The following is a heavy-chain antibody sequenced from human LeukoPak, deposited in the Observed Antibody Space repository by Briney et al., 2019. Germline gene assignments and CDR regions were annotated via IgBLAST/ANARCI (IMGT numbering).Heavy chain of an antibody. J-gene: IGHJ5*02. D-gene: IGHD3-10*01. V-gene: IGHV4-31*03. Sequence: PSETLSLTCTVSGASICSGGFYWTWIRQHPGKGLEWIGYIYYSGSTYYNPSLKSRLTMSLDTSKNQFSLKLSSVTAADTAVYYCARDKGAGLWFGELFGHLDWFDPWGQGTLVTVSS. CDR1: GASICSGGFY. CDR3: ARDKGAGLWFGELFGHLDWFDP. CDR2: IYYSGST.